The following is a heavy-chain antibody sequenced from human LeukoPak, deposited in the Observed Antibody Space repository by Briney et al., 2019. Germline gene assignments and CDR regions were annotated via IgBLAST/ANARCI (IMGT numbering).Heavy chain of an antibody. V-gene: IGHV4-59*01. J-gene: IGHJ4*02. CDR2: IYYSGSS. D-gene: IGHD7-27*01. CDR1: GGSISSYY. CDR3: ATSSRTGEKAFDY. Sequence: SETLSLTCTVSGGSISSYYWSWIRQPPGKGLEWIGYIYYSGSSNYNPSLKSRGTISVDTSKNQFSLKLSSVTAADTAVYYCATSSRTGEKAFDYWGQGTLVTVSS.